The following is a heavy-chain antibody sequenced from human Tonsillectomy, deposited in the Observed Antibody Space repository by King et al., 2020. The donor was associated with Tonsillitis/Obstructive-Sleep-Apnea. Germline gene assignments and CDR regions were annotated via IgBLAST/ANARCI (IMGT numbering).Heavy chain of an antibody. CDR3: ARGLGITIFGVVSLYYFDY. J-gene: IGHJ4*02. CDR2: IYYSGST. D-gene: IGHD3-3*01. V-gene: IGHV4-59*01. CDR1: GGSISSYY. Sequence: QLQESGPGLVKPSETLSLTCTVSGGSISSYYWSWLRPPPGKGLAWVGYIYYSGSTNYNPSLKSRVTISVDTSKNQFSLKLSSVTAADTAVYYCARGLGITIFGVVSLYYFDYWGQGTLVTVSS.